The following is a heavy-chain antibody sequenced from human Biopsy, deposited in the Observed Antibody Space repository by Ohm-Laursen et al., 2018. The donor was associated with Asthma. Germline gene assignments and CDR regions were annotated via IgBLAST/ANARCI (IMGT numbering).Heavy chain of an antibody. CDR1: GGSISSNFYY. Sequence: GTLSLTCTVSGGSISSNFYYWGWIRQPPGKGLEWIGNIYKSGQVYYNLSLKSRVTISADTSKNQFSLQLRSVTAADTAVYYCARQKLVAAEGPFDMWCQGTMVIVSS. CDR3: ARQKLVAAEGPFDM. V-gene: IGHV4-39*01. CDR2: IYKSGQV. D-gene: IGHD1-26*01. J-gene: IGHJ3*02.